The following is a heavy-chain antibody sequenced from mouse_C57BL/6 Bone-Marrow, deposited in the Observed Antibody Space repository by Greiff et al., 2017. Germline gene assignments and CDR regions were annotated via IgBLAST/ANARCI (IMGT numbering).Heavy chain of an antibody. Sequence: QVQLQQSGAELVRPGTSVKVSCKASGYAFTNYLIEWVKQRPGQGLEWIGVINPGGGGTNYNDKFKGKATLTAGKSSSTAYMQLSSLTSEDSAVYFWAREDDGDYWFSYGGQGTRVTVSA. CDR3: AREDDGDYWFSY. D-gene: IGHD2-3*01. J-gene: IGHJ3*01. V-gene: IGHV1-54*01. CDR1: GYAFTNYL. CDR2: INPGGGGT.